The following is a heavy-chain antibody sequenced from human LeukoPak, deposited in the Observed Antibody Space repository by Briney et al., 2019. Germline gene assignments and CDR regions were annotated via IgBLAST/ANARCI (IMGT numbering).Heavy chain of an antibody. CDR2: MNPNSGNT. J-gene: IGHJ5*02. CDR3: ARGHDESNWLDP. CDR1: GYTFTSYD. D-gene: IGHD1-1*01. Sequence: GASVKVSCKASGYTFTSYDINWVRQAPGQGLEWMGWMNPNSGNTGYAQKFQGRVTMTRNTSISTAYMELSSLRSEDTAVYYCARGHDESNWLDPWGQGTLVTVSS. V-gene: IGHV1-8*01.